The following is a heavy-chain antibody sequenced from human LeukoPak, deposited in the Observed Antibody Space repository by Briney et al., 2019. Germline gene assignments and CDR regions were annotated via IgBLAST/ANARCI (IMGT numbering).Heavy chain of an antibody. V-gene: IGHV4-38-2*02. CDR1: GYSISSGYY. J-gene: IGHJ4*02. CDR2: IYHSGST. D-gene: IGHD1-26*01. CDR3: ARVGSIVGATPGSDFDY. Sequence: SETLSLTCTVSGYSISSGYYWGWIRQPPGKGLEWIGSIYHSGSTYYNPSLKSRVTISVDTSKNQFSLKLSSVTAADTAVYYCARVGSIVGATPGSDFDYWGQGTLVTVSS.